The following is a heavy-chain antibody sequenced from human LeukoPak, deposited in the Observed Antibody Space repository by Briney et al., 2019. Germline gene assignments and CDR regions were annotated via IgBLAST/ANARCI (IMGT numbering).Heavy chain of an antibody. CDR1: GASISTSSYY. D-gene: IGHD2-8*02. V-gene: IGHV4-39*01. Sequence: PSETLSLTCIVSGASISTSSYYWAWIRQPPGKGLEWIGSVYYTGSTFYNPSLKSRLTISVDTSKNQFSLKLSSVTAADTAVYYCARPRGYCSVGVCYFHPWGQGTLVTVSS. CDR2: VYYTGST. J-gene: IGHJ5*02. CDR3: ARPRGYCSVGVCYFHP.